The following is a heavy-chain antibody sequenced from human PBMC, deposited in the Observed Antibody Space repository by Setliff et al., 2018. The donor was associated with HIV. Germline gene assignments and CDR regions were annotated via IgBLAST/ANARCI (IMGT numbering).Heavy chain of an antibody. Sequence: SETLSLTCTVSGDSVRNYYWSWIRQPPERGLDYIGYINYNGNTNYNPSLKSRVTMSVDTSKNQISLKLSSVTAADTAVYYCARGHSYDSYGYYLRGFDIWGPGTMVTVSS. CDR3: ARGHSYDSYGYYLRGFDI. CDR1: GDSVRNYY. J-gene: IGHJ3*02. V-gene: IGHV4-59*02. D-gene: IGHD3-22*01. CDR2: INYNGNT.